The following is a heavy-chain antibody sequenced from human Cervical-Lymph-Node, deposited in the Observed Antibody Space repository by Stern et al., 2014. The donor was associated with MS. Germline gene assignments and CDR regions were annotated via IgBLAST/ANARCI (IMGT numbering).Heavy chain of an antibody. CDR2: IIPIFGTA. V-gene: IGHV1-69*01. J-gene: IGHJ4*02. CDR1: GVTLTSYA. Sequence: VQLVESGAEVKKPGSSVKVSCKASGVTLTSYAISWVRQAPGQGLEWMGGIIPIFGTAHYAQRFQGRVTITADESTSTVYMDLSSLRSEDTATYYCATVGDHYDSRGYYYGHWGQGTQVTVSS. D-gene: IGHD3-22*01. CDR3: ATVGDHYDSRGYYYGH.